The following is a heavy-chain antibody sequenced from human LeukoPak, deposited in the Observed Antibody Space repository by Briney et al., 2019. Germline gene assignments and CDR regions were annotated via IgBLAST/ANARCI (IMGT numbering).Heavy chain of an antibody. CDR1: GYTFTSYY. CDR3: ARACCSETSKFDY. Sequence: ASVKVSCKASGYTFTSYYMHWVRQARGQGLEWMGVINPSGDGTSYAQKFQGRVTMTRNVSTSTVYMELSSLRSEDTAVYYCARACCSETSKFDYWGREPWSPSPQ. D-gene: IGHD2-15*01. J-gene: IGHJ4*02. V-gene: IGHV1-46*01. CDR2: INPSGDGT.